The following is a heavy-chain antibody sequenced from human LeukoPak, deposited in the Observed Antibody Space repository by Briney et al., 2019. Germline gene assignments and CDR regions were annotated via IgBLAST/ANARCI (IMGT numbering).Heavy chain of an antibody. J-gene: IGHJ4*02. D-gene: IGHD1-1*01. CDR3: AKDASSGTYFDY. V-gene: IGHV3-23*01. Sequence: GGSLRLSCAASGFTFSSYDLSWVRRAPGKGLEWVSAIRGSCGSTYYADSVKGRFTISRDKSKNTLYLQMNSLRAEDTALYYCAKDASSGTYFDYWGQGTLVTVSS. CDR2: IRGSCGST. CDR1: GFTFSSYD.